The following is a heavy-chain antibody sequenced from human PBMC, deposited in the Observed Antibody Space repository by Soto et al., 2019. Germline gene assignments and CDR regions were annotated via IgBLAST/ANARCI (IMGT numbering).Heavy chain of an antibody. D-gene: IGHD6-19*01. CDR1: GFSLSIAGMG. V-gene: IGHV2-26*01. J-gene: IGHJ4*02. CDR3: ARIPHRSGWEVFDY. CDR2: IFSNDEK. Sequence: QVTLKESGPVLLKPTETLTLTCTVSGFSLSIAGMGVSWVRQPPGKALEWLAHIFSNDEKSYNTYLKSRLTISKDSSRGQVVLTITNMDPLDTATYYCARIPHRSGWEVFDYWGQGTLVTVSS.